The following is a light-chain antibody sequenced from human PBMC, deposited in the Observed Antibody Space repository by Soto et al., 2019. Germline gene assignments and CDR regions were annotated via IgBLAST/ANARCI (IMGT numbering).Light chain of an antibody. CDR3: QHYNNWPPFT. CDR2: GAS. CDR1: QSVSSN. V-gene: IGKV3-15*01. J-gene: IGKJ3*01. Sequence: EIVMTQSPATLSVSPGERATLSCRASQSVSSNLAWYQQKPGQAPRLLIYGASTRATGIPARFSGSGSGTEFTFTISSLQSEDFAVYYCQHYNNWPPFTFGPGTKVDIK.